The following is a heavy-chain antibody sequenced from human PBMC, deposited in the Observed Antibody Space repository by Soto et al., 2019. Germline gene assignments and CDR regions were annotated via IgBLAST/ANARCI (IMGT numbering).Heavy chain of an antibody. V-gene: IGHV3-48*03. D-gene: IGHD3-22*01. Sequence: EVPLVESGGGLVQPGGSLRLSCAASGFTFSSYEMNWVRQAPGKGLEWVSYISYSGSTIYYADSVKGRFTISRDNAKNSLYLQMNSLRAEDTAVYYCARDYYDGSHYYPAGCDYWGQGTLVTVSS. CDR2: ISYSGSTI. CDR1: GFTFSSYE. J-gene: IGHJ4*02. CDR3: ARDYYDGSHYYPAGCDY.